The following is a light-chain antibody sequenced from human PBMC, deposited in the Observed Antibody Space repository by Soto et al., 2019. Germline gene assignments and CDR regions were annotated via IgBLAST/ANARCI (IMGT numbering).Light chain of an antibody. V-gene: IGLV2-14*01. CDR1: SSDVGAYNY. CDR2: GVS. CDR3: SSYTGSSTPWV. Sequence: QSLLTQPASVSGSPGQSITISCTGTSSDVGAYNYVSWYQQHPGKAPKLMISGVSNRPSGVSNRFSGSKSGNTASLTISGLQADDEADYYCSSYTGSSTPWVFGGGTKLTVL. J-gene: IGLJ3*02.